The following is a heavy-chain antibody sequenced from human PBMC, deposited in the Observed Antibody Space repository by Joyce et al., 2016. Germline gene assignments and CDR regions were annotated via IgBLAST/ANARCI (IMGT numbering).Heavy chain of an antibody. Sequence: QVHLVQSGAEVKEPGSSVKVSCKACGGTFTDYGINWVRQAPGQGLEWMGLIIRTLATVYLAQKARGRVTITADESKNTAYMELRRLRSEDTAVYYCARGGRGFTRGVMASDIWGQGTRVTVSS. CDR3: ARGGRGFTRGVMASDI. V-gene: IGHV1-69*11. CDR2: IIRTLATV. J-gene: IGHJ3*02. D-gene: IGHD5-12*01. CDR1: GGTFTDYG.